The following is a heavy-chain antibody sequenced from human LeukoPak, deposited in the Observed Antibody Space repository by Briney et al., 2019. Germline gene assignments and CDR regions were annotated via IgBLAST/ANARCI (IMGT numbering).Heavy chain of an antibody. D-gene: IGHD3-3*01. Sequence: PGGSLRLSCAASGFTFSNAWMSWVRQAPGKGLEWGGRIKSKTDGGTTDYAAPVKGRFTISRDDSKNTLYLQMNSLKTEDTAVYYCTTDPGTIFGVVHFDYWGQGTLVTVSS. CDR1: GFTFSNAW. V-gene: IGHV3-15*01. CDR3: TTDPGTIFGVVHFDY. CDR2: IKSKTDGGTT. J-gene: IGHJ4*02.